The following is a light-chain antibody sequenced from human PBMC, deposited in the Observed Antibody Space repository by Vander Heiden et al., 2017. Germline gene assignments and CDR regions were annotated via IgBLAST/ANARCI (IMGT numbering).Light chain of an antibody. CDR3: NSRDSSHNHPVV. V-gene: IGLV3-19*01. J-gene: IGLJ2*01. Sequence: SSELTQHPAVSVALGQTVRITCQGDSLRNYYASWYQQKPGQAPLLVIYGKNNRPSGIPDRFSGSSSGNTASLTITGAQAEDEADYYCNSRDSSHNHPVVFGGGTKLTVL. CDR1: SLRNYY. CDR2: GKN.